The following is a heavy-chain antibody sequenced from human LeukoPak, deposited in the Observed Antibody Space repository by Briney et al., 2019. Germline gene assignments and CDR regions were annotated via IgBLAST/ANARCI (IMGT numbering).Heavy chain of an antibody. J-gene: IGHJ5*02. CDR1: GYSISSGYY. Sequence: SETLSLTCTVSGYSISSGYYWGWIRQPPGEGLEWIGSIYHSGSTYYNPSLKSRVTISVDTSKNQFSLKLSSVAAADTAVYYCARGVSGNWFDPWGQGTLVTVSS. D-gene: IGHD3-10*01. CDR2: IYHSGST. CDR3: ARGVSGNWFDP. V-gene: IGHV4-38-2*02.